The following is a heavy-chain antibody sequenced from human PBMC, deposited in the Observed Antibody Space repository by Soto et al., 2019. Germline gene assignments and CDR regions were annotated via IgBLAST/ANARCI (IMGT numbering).Heavy chain of an antibody. J-gene: IGHJ1*01. CDR2: ISGSGYTSDAGPTI. V-gene: IGHV3-48*03. Sequence: GGSLRLSCAASGLTFSSYWMSWVRQAPGKGLGWVPYISGSGYTSDAGPTIHYADSVKGRFTISRNNAKNSLYLQMNSLRVGDTAVYYCARVSQSFIEYFQHWGQGTLVTVSS. D-gene: IGHD3-16*02. CDR3: ARVSQSFIEYFQH. CDR1: GLTFSSYW.